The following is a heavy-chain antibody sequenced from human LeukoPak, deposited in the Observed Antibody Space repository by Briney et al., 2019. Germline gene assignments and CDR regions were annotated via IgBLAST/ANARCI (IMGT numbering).Heavy chain of an antibody. V-gene: IGHV4-39*07. CDR3: ARDRLVATISGYYMDV. D-gene: IGHD5-12*01. J-gene: IGHJ6*03. Sequence: PSETLSLTCTVSGGSISSSSYYWGWIRQPPGKGLEWIGSIYYSGSTYYNPSLKSRVTISVDTSKNQFSLKLSSVTAADTAVYYCARDRLVATISGYYMDVWGKGTTVTVSS. CDR2: IYYSGST. CDR1: GGSISSSSYY.